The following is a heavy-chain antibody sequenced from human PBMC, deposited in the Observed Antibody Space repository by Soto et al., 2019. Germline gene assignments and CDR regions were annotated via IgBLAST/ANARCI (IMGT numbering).Heavy chain of an antibody. CDR3: ARDLAGVDDS. CDR1: GFTFSTYW. D-gene: IGHD7-27*01. V-gene: IGHV3-74*01. CDR2: VNPDGTTT. Sequence: GGSLRLSCAASGFTFSTYWMHWVRQVPGKGLVGVSRVNPDGTTTNYAASVKGRFTISRDNAKNTLHLQMNSLRVDDTAVYFCARDLAGVDDSWGQGTLVTVSS. J-gene: IGHJ4*02.